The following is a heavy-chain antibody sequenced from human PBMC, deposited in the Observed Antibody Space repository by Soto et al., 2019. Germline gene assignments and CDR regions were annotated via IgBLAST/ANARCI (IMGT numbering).Heavy chain of an antibody. V-gene: IGHV4-39*01. Sequence: QLQLQESGPGLVKPSETLSLTCTVSGGSISSSSYYWGWIRQPPGKGLEWIGSIYYSGSTYYHPSQASGVTLSADTSKNTVSLQRSSATGADTAVYDCTSQAYWAPPVARFWGQGTLLTVSS. CDR2: IYYSGST. D-gene: IGHD2-15*01. J-gene: IGHJ4*02. CDR1: GGSISSSSYY. CDR3: TSQAYWAPPVARF.